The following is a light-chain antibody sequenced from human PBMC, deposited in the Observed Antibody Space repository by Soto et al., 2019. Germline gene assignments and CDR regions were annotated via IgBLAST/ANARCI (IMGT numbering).Light chain of an antibody. J-gene: IGKJ4*01. Sequence: DIQMTQSPSSLSASVGDRVTITCQASQDISNYLNWYQQKPGKAPKLLIYDASNLETGVPSRFSGSGSGTDFTFTISSLQPEDIATYYCQQFDYLPLTIGGGTKVEIK. CDR1: QDISNY. CDR3: QQFDYLPLT. V-gene: IGKV1-33*01. CDR2: DAS.